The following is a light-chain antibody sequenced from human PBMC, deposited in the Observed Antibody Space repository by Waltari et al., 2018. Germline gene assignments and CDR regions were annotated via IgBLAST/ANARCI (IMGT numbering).Light chain of an antibody. J-gene: IGLJ2*01. CDR3: SVWDTSLNGVL. CDR2: EDN. CDR1: SSNIGRSD. Sequence: QSVLTQPPSVSAAPGQRVTISCSGSSSNIGRSDVSWYQQVPGTAPKVLIYEDNKRPSGVSDRFSGSKSGTSASLAITGLQTGDEADYHCSVWDTSLNGVLFGGGTRLTVL. V-gene: IGLV1-51*02.